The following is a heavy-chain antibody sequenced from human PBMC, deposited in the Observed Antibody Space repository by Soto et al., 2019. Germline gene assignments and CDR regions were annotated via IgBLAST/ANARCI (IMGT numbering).Heavy chain of an antibody. D-gene: IGHD6-6*01. CDR3: EMEQLVPNWFDP. Sequence: GGSLRLSCAASGFTFSSYWMHWVRQAPGKGLVWVSRINSDGSSTSYADSVKGRFTISRDNAKNTLYLQMNSLRAEDTAVYYCEMEQLVPNWFDPWGQGTLVTVSS. J-gene: IGHJ5*02. CDR1: GFTFSSYW. CDR2: INSDGSST. V-gene: IGHV3-74*01.